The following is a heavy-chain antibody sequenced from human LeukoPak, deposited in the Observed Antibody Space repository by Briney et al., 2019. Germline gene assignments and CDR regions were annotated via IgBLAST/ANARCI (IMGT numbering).Heavy chain of an antibody. J-gene: IGHJ4*02. V-gene: IGHV3-23*01. D-gene: IGHD3-10*01. CDR3: AKDSVLLSHGENDY. Sequence: GGSLRLSCAASGFTFSSYAMSWVRQAPGKGLEWVSDISGSGGSTYYADSVKGRFTISRDNSKNTLYLQMNSPRAEDTAVYYCAKDSVLLSHGENDYWGQGTLVTVSS. CDR1: GFTFSSYA. CDR2: ISGSGGST.